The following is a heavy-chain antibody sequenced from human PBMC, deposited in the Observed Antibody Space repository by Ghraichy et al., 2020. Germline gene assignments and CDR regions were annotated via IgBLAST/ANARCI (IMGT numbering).Heavy chain of an antibody. V-gene: IGHV3-23*01. CDR1: GFTFSSYA. J-gene: IGHJ4*02. CDR3: AKDRDYDYVWGSYRQNYFDY. D-gene: IGHD3-16*02. CDR2: ISGSGGST. Sequence: GESLNISCAASGFTFSSYAMSWVRQAPGKGLEWVSAISGSGGSTYYADSVKGRFTISRDNSKNTLYLQMNSLRAEETAVYYCAKDRDYDYVWGSYRQNYFDYWGQGTLVTVSS.